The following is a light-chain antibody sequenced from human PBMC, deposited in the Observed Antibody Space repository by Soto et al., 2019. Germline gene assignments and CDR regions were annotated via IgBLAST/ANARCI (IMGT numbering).Light chain of an antibody. CDR1: QSVSSNY. V-gene: IGKV3-20*01. CDR3: QQYGSSPMYT. J-gene: IGKJ2*01. Sequence: EIVLTQSPGTLSLSPGERATLSCRASQSVSSNYLAWYQQTPGQAPRLLIYGVSSRATGIPDRFSGSGSGTDFTLTISRLEPEDFAVYYCQQYGSSPMYTFGQGTNVEIK. CDR2: GVS.